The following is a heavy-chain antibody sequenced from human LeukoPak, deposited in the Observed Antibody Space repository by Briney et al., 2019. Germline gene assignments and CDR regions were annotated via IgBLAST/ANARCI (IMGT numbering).Heavy chain of an antibody. D-gene: IGHD1-1*01. J-gene: IGHJ4*02. V-gene: IGHV3-53*01. CDR3: AKGHTNLDPA. CDR1: GFTVSSNY. Sequence: PGGSLRLSCAASGFTVSSNYMSWVRQAPGKGLEWVSVIYSGGSTYYADSVKGRFTISRDNSKNTLYLQMNSLRGEDTAIYFCAKGHTNLDPAGDQGALVIVSS. CDR2: IYSGGST.